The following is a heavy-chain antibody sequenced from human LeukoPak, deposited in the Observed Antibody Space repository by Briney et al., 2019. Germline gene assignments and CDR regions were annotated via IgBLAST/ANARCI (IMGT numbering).Heavy chain of an antibody. CDR3: ARGYYGGNPTDY. CDR1: GFTFTTYG. CDR2: ISAYNGNT. D-gene: IGHD4-23*01. V-gene: IGHV1-18*01. Sequence: ASVKVSCKTSGFTFTTYGISWVRQAPGQGLEWMGWISAYNGNTNYAQKFQGRVTMTRNTSISTAYMELSSLRSEDTAVYYCARGYYGGNPTDYWGQGTLVTVSS. J-gene: IGHJ4*02.